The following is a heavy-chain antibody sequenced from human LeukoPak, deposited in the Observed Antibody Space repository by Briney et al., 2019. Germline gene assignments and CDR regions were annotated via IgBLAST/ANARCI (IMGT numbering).Heavy chain of an antibody. CDR2: IIPIFGTA. CDR3: AREYYYGSGPGHY. V-gene: IGHV1-69*13. D-gene: IGHD3-10*01. J-gene: IGHJ4*02. Sequence: GASVKVSCKASGGTFSSYAISWVRQAPGQGLEWMGGIIPIFGTANYAQKFQGRVTITADESTSTAYMELSSLRSEDTAVYYCAREYYYGSGPGHYWGQGTLVTVSS. CDR1: GGTFSSYA.